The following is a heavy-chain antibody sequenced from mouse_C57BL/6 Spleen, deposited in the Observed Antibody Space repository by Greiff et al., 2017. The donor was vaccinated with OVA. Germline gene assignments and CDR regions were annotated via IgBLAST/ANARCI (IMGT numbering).Heavy chain of an antibody. D-gene: IGHD1-2*01. CDR1: GYTFTSYW. CDR3: ASLGTTASPSGCAY. Sequence: QVQLQQPGAELVMPGASVKLSCKASGYTFTSYWMHWVKQRPGQGLEWIGEIDPSDSYTNYNQKFKGKSTLTVDKSSSTAYMQLSSLTSEDSAVYYCASLGTTASPSGCAYWGQGTLVTVSA. J-gene: IGHJ3*01. CDR2: IDPSDSYT. V-gene: IGHV1-69*01.